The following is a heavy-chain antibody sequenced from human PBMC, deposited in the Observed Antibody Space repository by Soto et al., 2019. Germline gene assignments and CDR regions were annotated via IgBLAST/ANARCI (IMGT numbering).Heavy chain of an antibody. Sequence: SGPTLVNPTETLTLTCTVSGFSLNDARVGVSWIRQPPGRALEWLAHIFSNDEKSYSTSLYNRLTISKDTSKSQVVLTMTNMGPVDTATYFCARIQDYVWGSYRYDVWGQGSLVTVSS. J-gene: IGHJ4*02. D-gene: IGHD3-16*02. CDR2: IFSNDEK. CDR3: ARIQDYVWGSYRYDV. CDR1: GFSLNDARVG. V-gene: IGHV2-26*01.